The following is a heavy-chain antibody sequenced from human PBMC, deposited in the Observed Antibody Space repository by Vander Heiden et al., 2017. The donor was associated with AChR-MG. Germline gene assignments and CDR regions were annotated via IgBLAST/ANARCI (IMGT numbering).Heavy chain of an antibody. CDR2: IYPGDSDT. CDR1: GYSCTSCW. D-gene: IGHD5-18*01. CDR3: ARLNTAMVTRFDP. J-gene: IGHJ5*02. V-gene: IGHV5-51*01. Sequence: EVQLVQSGAEVKKPGASLKISCKGYGYSCTSCWIGWGRRMPGKGLEWMGIIYPGDSDTRYSPSFQGQVTISADKSISTAYLQWSSLKASDTAMYDWARLNTAMVTRFDPWGQGTLVTVSS.